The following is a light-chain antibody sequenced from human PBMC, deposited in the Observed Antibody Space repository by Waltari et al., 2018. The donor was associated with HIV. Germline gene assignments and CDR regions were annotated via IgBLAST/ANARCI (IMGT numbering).Light chain of an antibody. CDR1: PSVCIY. Sequence: EIVLTQSPATLSLSPGARATLSCRASPSVCIYLAWYQQKPGQPPRLLIYDASNRATAIPARFSGSGSGTDFTLTISSLEPEDFAVYYCQQRSRWPPAYTFGQGTKLEIK. CDR2: DAS. CDR3: QQRSRWPPAYT. J-gene: IGKJ2*01. V-gene: IGKV3-11*01.